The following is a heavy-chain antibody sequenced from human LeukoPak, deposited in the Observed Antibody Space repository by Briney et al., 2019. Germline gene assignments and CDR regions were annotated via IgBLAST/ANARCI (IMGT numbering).Heavy chain of an antibody. V-gene: IGHV1-2*02. D-gene: IGHD1-26*01. CDR3: ARDNSVGDDAWWFDP. J-gene: IGHJ5*02. CDR2: INPNSGGT. CDR1: GYTFTGYY. Sequence: WASVKVSCRASGYTFTGYYMHWVRQAPGQGLEWMGWINPNSGGTNYAQKFQGRVTMTRDTSISTAYMELSRLRSDDTAIYYCARDNSVGDDAWWFDPWGQGTLVTVSS.